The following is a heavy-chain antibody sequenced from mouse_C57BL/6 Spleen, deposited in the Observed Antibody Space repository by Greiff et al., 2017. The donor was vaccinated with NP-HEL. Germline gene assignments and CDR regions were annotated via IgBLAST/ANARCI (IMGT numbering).Heavy chain of an antibody. CDR2: IDPENGDT. CDR3: TTRYYGSPYYFDY. V-gene: IGHV14-4*01. J-gene: IGHJ2*01. CDR1: GFNIKDDY. Sequence: VQLQQSGAELVRPGASVKLSCTASGFNIKDDYMHWVKQRPEQGLEWIGWIDPENGDTEYASKFQGKATITADTSSNTAYLQLSSLTSEDTAVYYCTTRYYGSPYYFDYWGQGTTLTVSS. D-gene: IGHD1-1*01.